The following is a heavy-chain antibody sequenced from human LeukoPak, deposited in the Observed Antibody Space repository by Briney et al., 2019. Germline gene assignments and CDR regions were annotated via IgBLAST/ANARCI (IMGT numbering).Heavy chain of an antibody. CDR3: ARDWHRAPPVGMDV. CDR2: TYYRSKWSS. CDR1: GDSVSSKSAA. Sequence: SQTLSLTCAISGDSVSSKSAAWNWIRQSPSRGLEWLGRTYYRSKWSSGYAESVKSRITINPDTSKNQFSLQLKSVTPEDTAVYYCARDWHRAPPVGMDVWGQGTTVTVSS. J-gene: IGHJ6*02. V-gene: IGHV6-1*01.